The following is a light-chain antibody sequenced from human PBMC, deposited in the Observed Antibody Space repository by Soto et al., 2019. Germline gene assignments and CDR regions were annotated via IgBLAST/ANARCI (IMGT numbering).Light chain of an antibody. CDR3: QHYDGSPRT. V-gene: IGKV3-20*01. J-gene: IGKJ2*01. CDR1: QSVKSNY. Sequence: ETVLTQSPGTVSLSPGERATLSCRTSQSVKSNYLAWYQQKPGQAPRLLIYGVFNRATGIPDRFSGSGSGTDFTLTISGLEPEEAAVYYCQHYDGSPRTFGQGTKLEI. CDR2: GVF.